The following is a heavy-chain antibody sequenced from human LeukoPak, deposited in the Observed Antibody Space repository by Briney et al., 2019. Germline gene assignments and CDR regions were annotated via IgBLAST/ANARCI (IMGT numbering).Heavy chain of an antibody. CDR2: ISSSGSTI. CDR3: AKGIVGATSHFDY. V-gene: IGHV3-11*04. Sequence: PGGSLRLSCAASGFTFSDYYMSWIRQAPGKGLEWVSYISSSGSTIYYADSVKGRFTISRDNSKNTLYLQMNSLRAEDTAVYYCAKGIVGATSHFDYWGQGTLVTVSS. D-gene: IGHD1-26*01. J-gene: IGHJ4*02. CDR1: GFTFSDYY.